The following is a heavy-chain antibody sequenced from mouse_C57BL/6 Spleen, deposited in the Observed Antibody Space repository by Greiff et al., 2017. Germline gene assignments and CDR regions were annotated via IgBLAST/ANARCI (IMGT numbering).Heavy chain of an antibody. CDR3: ARRGVDYDWFAY. D-gene: IGHD2-4*01. J-gene: IGHJ3*01. V-gene: IGHV1-61*01. CDR2: IYPSDSET. Sequence: QVHVKQPGAELVRPGSSVKLSCKASGYTFTSYWMDWVKQRPGQGLEWIGNIYPSDSETHYNQKFKDKATLTVDKSSSTAYMQRSSLTSEDSAVYYCARRGVDYDWFAYWGQGTLVTVSA. CDR1: GYTFTSYW.